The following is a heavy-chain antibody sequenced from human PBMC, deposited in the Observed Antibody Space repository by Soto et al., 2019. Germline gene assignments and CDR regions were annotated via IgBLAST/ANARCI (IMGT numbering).Heavy chain of an antibody. CDR2: IYYSGST. D-gene: IGHD5-12*01. Sequence: SETLYLTCTVYGGSINSSSYYWGWIRQPKGKGLEWIGSIYYSGSTYYNPSLKSRVTISVDTSKNQFSLKLSSVTAADTAVYYCARLSVGYSGYDLVQLLDYWGQGTLVTVSS. J-gene: IGHJ4*02. V-gene: IGHV4-39*01. CDR3: ARLSVGYSGYDLVQLLDY. CDR1: GGSINSSSYY.